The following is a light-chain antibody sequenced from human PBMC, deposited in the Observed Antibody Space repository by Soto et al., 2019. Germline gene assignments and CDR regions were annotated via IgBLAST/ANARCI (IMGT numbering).Light chain of an antibody. CDR2: GAS. CDR1: QSFSSN. V-gene: IGKV3-15*01. CDR3: QQYNNLLIP. J-gene: IGKJ2*01. Sequence: ELVITHSPAPISVSPGERATLSCRASQSFSSNLAWYQQKPGQAPRLLIYGASTRATGIPARFSGSGSGTEFTLTISSLQSEDFAVYYCQQYNNLLIPFGHG.